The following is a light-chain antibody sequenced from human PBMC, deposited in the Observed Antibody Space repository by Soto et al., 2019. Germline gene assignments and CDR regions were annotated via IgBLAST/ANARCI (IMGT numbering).Light chain of an antibody. CDR2: KAS. V-gene: IGKV1-5*03. Sequence: DIQMTQSPSILSASVGDRVTFTCRASQSVGRLVAWYQQRPGKAPNLLIYKASTLESGVLSRFSGSGSGTEFALSVSGLQPEDFATYYCQQYNVYPYAFGQGTELEI. J-gene: IGKJ2*01. CDR1: QSVGRL. CDR3: QQYNVYPYA.